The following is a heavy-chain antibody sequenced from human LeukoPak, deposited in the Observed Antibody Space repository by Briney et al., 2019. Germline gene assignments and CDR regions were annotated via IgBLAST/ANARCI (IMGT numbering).Heavy chain of an antibody. V-gene: IGHV3-64*01. CDR1: GFAFSRDA. J-gene: IGHJ4*02. Sequence: PLGFLRRSCAAAGFAFSRDAMHWVREAQGIGLEYGGAISSNGGSTYYANSVKGRFTISRDNSKNTPYLQMGSLRAEDMAVYYCARGEYYDSSGYGSFDYWGQGTLVTVSS. CDR3: ARGEYYDSSGYGSFDY. D-gene: IGHD3-22*01. CDR2: ISSNGGST.